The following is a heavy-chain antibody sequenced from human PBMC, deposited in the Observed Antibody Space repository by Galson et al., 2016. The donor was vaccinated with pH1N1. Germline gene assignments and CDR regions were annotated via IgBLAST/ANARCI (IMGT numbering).Heavy chain of an antibody. CDR2: IYHGGRT. CDR1: DYSISSYYF. V-gene: IGHV4-38-2*01. CDR3: ARQSGSQEFGYYFDY. Sequence: ETLSLTCAVSDYSISSYYFWGWIRQPPGKGLEWIGSIYHGGRTYYNPSLKSRDTISVDTSKNQFSLKLRSVTAADTAVYHCARQSGSQEFGYYFDYWGQGTLVTVSS. D-gene: IGHD1-26*01. J-gene: IGHJ4*02.